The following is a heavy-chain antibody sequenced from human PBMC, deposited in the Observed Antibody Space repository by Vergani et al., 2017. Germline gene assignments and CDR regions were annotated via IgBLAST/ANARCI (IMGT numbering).Heavy chain of an antibody. CDR1: GGPISSGGYY. V-gene: IGHV4-31*03. Sequence: QVQLQESGPGLVKPSQTLSLTCTVSGGPISSGGYYWSWIRQHPGKGLEWIGYIYYSGSTYYNPSLKSRVTISVDTSKNQFSLKLSSVTAADTAVYYCARALRRGYGDYVDYWGQGTLVTVSS. CDR2: IYYSGST. CDR3: ARALRRGYGDYVDY. D-gene: IGHD4-17*01. J-gene: IGHJ4*02.